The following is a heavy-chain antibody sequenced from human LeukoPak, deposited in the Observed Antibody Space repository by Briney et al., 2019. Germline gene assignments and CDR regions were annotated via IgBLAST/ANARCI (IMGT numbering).Heavy chain of an antibody. Sequence: PSETLSLTCTVSGGSISSGSYYWSWIRQPAGKGLEWIGRIYTSGSTNYNPSLKSRVTISVDTSKNQFSLKLSSVTAADTAVYYCARLGNYDILTGPEFDPWGQGTLVTVSS. J-gene: IGHJ5*02. CDR3: ARLGNYDILTGPEFDP. CDR1: GGSISSGSYY. CDR2: IYTSGST. D-gene: IGHD3-9*01. V-gene: IGHV4-61*02.